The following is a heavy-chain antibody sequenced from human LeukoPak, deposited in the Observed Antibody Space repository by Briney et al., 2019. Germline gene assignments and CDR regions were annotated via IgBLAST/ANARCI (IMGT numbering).Heavy chain of an antibody. D-gene: IGHD2-21*02. CDR2: IRSKAYGGTT. CDR3: SRVPSVTAPDY. J-gene: IGHJ4*02. CDR1: GFTFGDYA. Sequence: PGGSLRLSCTASGFTFGDYAMSWFRQAPGKGLEWVGLIRSKAYGGTTEYAASVKGRFTISRDDSKSIAYPQMNSLKTEDTALYYCSRVPSVTAPDYWGQGTLVTVSS. V-gene: IGHV3-49*03.